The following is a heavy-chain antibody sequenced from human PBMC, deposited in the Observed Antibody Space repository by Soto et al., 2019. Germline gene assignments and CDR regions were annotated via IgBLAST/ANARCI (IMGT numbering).Heavy chain of an antibody. Sequence: SETLSLTCTVSGGSISSYYWSWIRQPPGKGLEWIGYIYYSGSTNYNPSLKSRVTISVDTSKNTLYLQLGSLRDDDMAVYYCARDLWDSGWSFDYWGLGTLVTVSS. CDR2: IYYSGST. J-gene: IGHJ4*02. CDR1: GGSISSYY. V-gene: IGHV4-59*01. CDR3: ARDLWDSGWSFDY. D-gene: IGHD6-19*01.